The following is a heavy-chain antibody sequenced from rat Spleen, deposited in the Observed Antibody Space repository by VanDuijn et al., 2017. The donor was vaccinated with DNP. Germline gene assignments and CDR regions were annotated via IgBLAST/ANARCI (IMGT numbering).Heavy chain of an antibody. Sequence: EVQLLESGPGLVKPSQSLSLTCSVTGYSITSTYWGWIRKFPGNKMEWTGYISYSGRPSYKPSLKSRTSITRDTSKTQFFLQLNSVTTEDTATYYCARQGAGDYWGQGVMVTVSS. CDR1: GYSITSTY. CDR3: ARQGAGDY. D-gene: IGHD4-3*01. CDR2: ISYSGRP. J-gene: IGHJ2*01. V-gene: IGHV3-1*01.